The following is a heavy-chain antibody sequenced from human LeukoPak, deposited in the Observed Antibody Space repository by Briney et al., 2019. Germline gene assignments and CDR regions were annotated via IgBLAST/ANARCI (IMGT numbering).Heavy chain of an antibody. CDR1: GFSLSTSGVG. CDR2: IHWDDDK. Sequence: SGPTLVKPTQTLTLSCTFSGFSLSTSGVGVTWIRQPPGKALEWLALIHWDDDKHYSPSLKSRLSITKDTSKNQVVLTMTNMDPVDTATYYCAPTNYYGSGSTPRRAFDIWGQGTMVTVSS. CDR3: APTNYYGSGSTPRRAFDI. J-gene: IGHJ3*02. V-gene: IGHV2-5*02. D-gene: IGHD3-10*01.